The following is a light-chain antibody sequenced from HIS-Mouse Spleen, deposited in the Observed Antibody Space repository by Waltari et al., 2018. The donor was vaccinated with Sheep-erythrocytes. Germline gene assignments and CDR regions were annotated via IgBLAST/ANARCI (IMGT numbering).Light chain of an antibody. CDR2: RNK. J-gene: IGLJ3*02. CDR1: SSNIGSNY. V-gene: IGLV1-47*01. Sequence: QSVLTQPPSASGTPGQRVTISCSGSSSNIGSNYVYWYQQLPGTAPKLLIYRNKQRPSGFPDRFSGSNYGTSPSLAISGLRSEDEADYYCAAWDDSLSGPVFGGGTKLTVL. CDR3: AAWDDSLSGPV.